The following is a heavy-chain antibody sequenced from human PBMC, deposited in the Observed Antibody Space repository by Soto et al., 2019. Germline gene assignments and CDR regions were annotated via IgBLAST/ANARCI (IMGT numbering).Heavy chain of an antibody. CDR2: ISGYNGNT. Sequence: QVRLVQSGTEVKKPGASVKVSCKASGYIFTNYGIRWVRQAPGQRAEWMGWISGYNGNTKYAHTVQRRVPMNTDTSTRTAYIELRSMRFDDTAVYDCARGGSSWSAEYYQHWGQGTLVVVSS. CDR1: GYIFTNYG. CDR3: ARGGSSWSAEYYQH. D-gene: IGHD6-13*01. J-gene: IGHJ1*01. V-gene: IGHV1-18*01.